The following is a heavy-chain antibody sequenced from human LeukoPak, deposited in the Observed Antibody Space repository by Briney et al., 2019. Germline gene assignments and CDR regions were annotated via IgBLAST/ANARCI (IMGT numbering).Heavy chain of an antibody. CDR2: ISYDGGNK. Sequence: PGRSLRLSCAASGFTFSSYGMHWVRQAPGKGLEWVAVISYDGGNKYYADSVKGRFTISRDNSKNTLYLQMNNLRAEDTAVYYCGKDSVGSGSYNDYWGQGTLVAVSS. J-gene: IGHJ4*02. V-gene: IGHV3-30*18. CDR1: GFTFSSYG. D-gene: IGHD1-26*01. CDR3: GKDSVGSGSYNDY.